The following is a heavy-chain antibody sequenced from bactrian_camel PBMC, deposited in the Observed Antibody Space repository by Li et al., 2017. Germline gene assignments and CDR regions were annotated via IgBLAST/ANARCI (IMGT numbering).Heavy chain of an antibody. D-gene: IGHD6*01. Sequence: VQLVESGGGSVQAGGSLRLSCTPSGYTYSTYYLGWFRQSPGKEREGVAAIYSGSGTTYYGDSVKGRFTISRDSVKNTVTLEMNRLKPEDTGMYYCAARYGTCGSLYASQFDGWGQGTQVTVS. CDR1: GYTYSTYY. J-gene: IGHJ4*01. CDR3: AARYGTCGSLYASQFDG. V-gene: IGHV3S40*01. CDR2: IYSGSGTT.